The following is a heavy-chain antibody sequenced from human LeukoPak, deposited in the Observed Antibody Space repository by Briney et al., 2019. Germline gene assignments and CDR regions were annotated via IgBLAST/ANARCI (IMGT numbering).Heavy chain of an antibody. Sequence: GASVKVSCKASGYTFTSYGISWVRQAPGQGLEWMGWISAYNGNTNYAQKLQGRVTMTTDTSTSTAYMEVKSLRSDDTAVYYCARVGAFTSPHRHAFDIWGQGTMVTVSS. CDR1: GYTFTSYG. CDR3: ARVGAFTSPHRHAFDI. J-gene: IGHJ3*02. CDR2: ISAYNGNT. V-gene: IGHV1-18*01. D-gene: IGHD3-16*01.